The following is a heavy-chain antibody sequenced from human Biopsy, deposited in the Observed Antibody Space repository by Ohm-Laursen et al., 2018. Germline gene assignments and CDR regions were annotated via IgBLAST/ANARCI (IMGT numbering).Heavy chain of an antibody. D-gene: IGHD1-14*01. J-gene: IGHJ6*01. V-gene: IGHV3-15*01. CDR1: GFTFTNAW. CDR3: TTEVGITYYYYYGMDV. Sequence: SLRLSCAASGFTFTNAWMSWVRQAPGKGPEWVGLIKGKTDGGATDYAAPVKCRFTISRDDSKNSLYLQMNSLKTEDTAVYYCTTEVGITYYYYYGMDVWGQGTTVTVSS. CDR2: IKGKTDGGAT.